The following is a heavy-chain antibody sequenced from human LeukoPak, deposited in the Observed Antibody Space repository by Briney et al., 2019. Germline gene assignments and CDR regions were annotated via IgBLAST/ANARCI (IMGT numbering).Heavy chain of an antibody. J-gene: IGHJ4*02. V-gene: IGHV1-18*01. Sequence: ASVTVSCKASGYTFTSYGISWVRQAPGQGLEWMGWISAYNGNTNYAQKLQGRVTMTTDTSTSTAYMELRSLRSDDTAVYYCAVHTYDSSGYYLSYWGQGTLVTVSS. CDR1: GYTFTSYG. D-gene: IGHD3-22*01. CDR3: AVHTYDSSGYYLSY. CDR2: ISAYNGNT.